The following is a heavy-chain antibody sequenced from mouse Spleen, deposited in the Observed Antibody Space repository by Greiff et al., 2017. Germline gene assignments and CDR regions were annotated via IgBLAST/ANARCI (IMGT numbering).Heavy chain of an antibody. CDR2: INPSSGYT. V-gene: IGHV1-4*01. D-gene: IGHD2-5*01. CDR1: GYTFTSYT. J-gene: IGHJ2*01. CDR3: ARDSRYSNYVDY. Sequence: QVQLKQSGAELARPGASVKMSCKASGYTFTSYTMHWVKQRPGQGLEWIGYINPSSGYTKYNQKFKDKATLTADKSSSTAYMQLSSLTSEDSAVYYCARDSRYSNYVDYWGQGTTLTVSS.